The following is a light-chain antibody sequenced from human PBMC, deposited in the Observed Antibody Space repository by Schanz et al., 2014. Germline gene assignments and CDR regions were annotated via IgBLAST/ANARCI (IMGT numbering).Light chain of an antibody. V-gene: IGKV3-15*01. CDR3: QQYSKSPLT. CDR2: GAS. Sequence: EIVMTQSPATLSVSPGERVTLSCRASQSVSSNLAWYQQKPGQAPSLLIYGASTRATGIPARFSGSGSGTEFTLTISSLQSEDFAVYYCQQYSKSPLTFGGGTKVEI. CDR1: QSVSSN. J-gene: IGKJ4*01.